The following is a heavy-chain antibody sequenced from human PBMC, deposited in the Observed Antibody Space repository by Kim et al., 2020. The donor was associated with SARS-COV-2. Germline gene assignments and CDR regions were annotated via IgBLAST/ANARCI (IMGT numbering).Heavy chain of an antibody. Sequence: SETLSLTCTVSGGSISSSSYYWGWIRQPPGKGLEWIGSIYYSGSTYYNPSLKSRVTISVDTSKNQFSLKLSSVTAADTAVYYCARQDIISWAIRDSSGYYSPFDYWGQGTLVTVSS. J-gene: IGHJ4*02. CDR1: GGSISSSSYY. D-gene: IGHD3-22*01. CDR2: IYYSGST. CDR3: ARQDIISWAIRDSSGYYSPFDY. V-gene: IGHV4-39*01.